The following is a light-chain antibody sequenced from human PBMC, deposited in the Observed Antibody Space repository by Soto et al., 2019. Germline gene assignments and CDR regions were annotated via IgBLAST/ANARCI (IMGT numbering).Light chain of an antibody. CDR1: SNDVGGYNL. CDR2: EVN. V-gene: IGLV2-23*02. CDR3: CSFAGGATFV. Sequence: QSALTQPASVSGSPGQSITISCTGTSNDVGGYNLVSWYQQHPGKVPKLIIYEVNKRPSGVSDRFSGSKSGNTASLTISALQAEDEADYSCCSFAGGATFVFGGGTKLTVL. J-gene: IGLJ2*01.